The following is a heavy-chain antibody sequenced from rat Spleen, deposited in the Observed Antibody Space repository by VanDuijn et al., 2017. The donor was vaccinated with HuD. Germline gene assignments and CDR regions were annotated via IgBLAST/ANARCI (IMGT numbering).Heavy chain of an antibody. D-gene: IGHD1-11*01. V-gene: IGHV4-2*01. J-gene: IGHJ2*01. CDR2: INKDSTII. CDR3: ARHEDYGGYSRDYFGY. Sequence: EVRLVESGGGLVQPGRSLKLSCAASGFNFNDYWMGWVRQAPGKGLEWIGEINKDSTIIKYSPSLRDKLTISRDNAQNTLYLQMEKLGSEDTATYFCARHEDYGGYSRDYFGYWGQGVMVTVSS. CDR1: GFNFNDYW.